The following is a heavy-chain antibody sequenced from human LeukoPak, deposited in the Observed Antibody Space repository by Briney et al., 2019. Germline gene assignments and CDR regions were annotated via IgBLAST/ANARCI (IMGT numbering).Heavy chain of an antibody. CDR1: GGSISSYY. J-gene: IGHJ4*02. D-gene: IGHD6-19*01. CDR2: IYYSGST. CDR3: ARAPRYSSGWYYFDY. V-gene: IGHV4-59*08. Sequence: PSETLSLTCSVSGGSISSYYWSWIRQPPGKGLEWIGYIYYSGSTNYNPSLKNLVTISVDKSKNQFSLKLSSATAADTAVYYCARAPRYSSGWYYFDYWGQGILVTVSS.